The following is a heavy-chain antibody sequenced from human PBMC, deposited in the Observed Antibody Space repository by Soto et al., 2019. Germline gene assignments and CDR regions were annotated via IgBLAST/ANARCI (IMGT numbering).Heavy chain of an antibody. J-gene: IGHJ4*02. CDR2: ISRGGGST. D-gene: IGHD1-26*01. CDR3: AKSFVYLYSGSYYVLDY. V-gene: IGHV3-23*01. CDR1: GFTFSSYA. Sequence: EVQLLESGGGLVQPGGSLRLSCAASGFTFSSYAMSWVRQAPGKGLELVSDISRGGGSTYYAHSVKGRFTISRDNSKNTLYLQMNSLRAEETAVYYCAKSFVYLYSGSYYVLDYWGQGTLVTVSS.